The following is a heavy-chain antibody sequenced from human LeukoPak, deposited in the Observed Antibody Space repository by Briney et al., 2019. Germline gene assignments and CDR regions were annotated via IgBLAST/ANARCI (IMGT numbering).Heavy chain of an antibody. CDR3: AKARGYSSSWPLDY. J-gene: IGHJ4*02. V-gene: IGHV3-30*02. D-gene: IGHD6-13*01. CDR1: GFTFSSYG. Sequence: PGGSLRLSCAASGFTFSSYGMHWVRQAPGKGLEWVAFIRYDGSNKYYADSVKGRFTISRDNSKNTLYLQMNSLRAEDTAVYYCAKARGYSSSWPLDYWGQGTLVTVSS. CDR2: IRYDGSNK.